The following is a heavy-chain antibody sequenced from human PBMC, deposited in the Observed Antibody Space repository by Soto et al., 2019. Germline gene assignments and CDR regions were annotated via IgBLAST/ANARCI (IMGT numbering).Heavy chain of an antibody. V-gene: IGHV3-30-3*01. J-gene: IGHJ6*02. D-gene: IGHD3-22*01. Sequence: GGSLRLSCAASGFTFSSYAMHWVRQAPGKGLEWVAVISYDGSNKYYADSVKGRFTISRDNSKNTLYLQMNSLRAEDTAVYYCARGETMIVVVHYNYGMDVWGQGTTVTVSS. CDR3: ARGETMIVVVHYNYGMDV. CDR1: GFTFSSYA. CDR2: ISYDGSNK.